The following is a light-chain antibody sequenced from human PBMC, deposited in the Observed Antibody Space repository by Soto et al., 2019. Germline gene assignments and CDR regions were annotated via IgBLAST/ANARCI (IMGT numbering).Light chain of an antibody. CDR3: QQYAS. J-gene: IGKJ1*01. CDR2: GAS. Sequence: EIVLTQSPGTLSLSPGERATLSCRASQSVSSSYLAWYQQKPGQAPRLLIYGASSRATGFPDRFSGSGSGTDFTLTISRLEPEDFAVYYCQQYASFGQGTKVEIK. V-gene: IGKV3-20*01. CDR1: QSVSSSY.